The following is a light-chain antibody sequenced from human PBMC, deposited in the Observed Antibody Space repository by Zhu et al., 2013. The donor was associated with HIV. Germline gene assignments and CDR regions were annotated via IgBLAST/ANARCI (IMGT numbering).Light chain of an antibody. V-gene: IGKV1-33*01. CDR1: QSISRN. J-gene: IGKJ4*01. CDR2: TAS. CDR3: QQYDNLPLT. Sequence: DILMTQSPSSLSASVGDRVTITCRASQSISRNLNWYQQKPGKAPNLLIYTASNLHTGVPSRFSGSGSGTDFTFTISSLQPEDIATYYCQQYDNLPLTFGGGTKVEIK.